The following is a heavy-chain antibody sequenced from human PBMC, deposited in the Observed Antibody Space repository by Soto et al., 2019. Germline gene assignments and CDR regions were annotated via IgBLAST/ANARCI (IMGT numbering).Heavy chain of an antibody. V-gene: IGHV3-30*03. CDR2: ISYDTTYK. J-gene: IGHJ4*02. Sequence: QVQLVESGGGVVQPGRSLRLSCAAFGFTFSSYLMHWVRQAPGKGLEWVAGISYDTTYKYYADSVKGRFTISRDNSKNTLSLQLNSLRAEDTAVYYCARVALPYDSSGYYFDYWGQGTLVTVSS. CDR3: ARVALPYDSSGYYFDY. D-gene: IGHD3-22*01. CDR1: GFTFSSYL.